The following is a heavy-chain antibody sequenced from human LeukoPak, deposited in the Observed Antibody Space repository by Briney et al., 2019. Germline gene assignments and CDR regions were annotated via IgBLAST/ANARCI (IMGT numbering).Heavy chain of an antibody. CDR3: ARGGGYSSSSSFDY. V-gene: IGHV1-2*02. D-gene: IGHD6-13*01. J-gene: IGHJ4*02. Sequence: GASVKVSCKASGYTFTGYYMHWVRQAPGQGLEWMGWINPNSGGTNYAQKFQGRVTMTRDTSINTAYMELSRLRSDDTAGYYCARGGGYSSSSSFDYWGQGTLVTVSS. CDR1: GYTFTGYY. CDR2: INPNSGGT.